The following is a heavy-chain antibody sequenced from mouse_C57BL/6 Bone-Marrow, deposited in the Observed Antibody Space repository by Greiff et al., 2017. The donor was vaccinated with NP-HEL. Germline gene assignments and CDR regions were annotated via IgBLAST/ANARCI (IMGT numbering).Heavy chain of an antibody. CDR1: GFTFSDYG. CDR2: ISNLAYSI. J-gene: IGHJ3*01. CDR3: ARAYYDYDGFAY. V-gene: IGHV5-15*01. Sequence: EVKLQESGGGLVQPGGSLKLSCAASGFTFSDYGMAWVRQAPRKGPEWVAFISNLAYSIYYADTVTGRFTISRENAKNTLYPEMSSLGSEDTAMYYCARAYYDYDGFAYWGQGTLVTVSA. D-gene: IGHD2-4*01.